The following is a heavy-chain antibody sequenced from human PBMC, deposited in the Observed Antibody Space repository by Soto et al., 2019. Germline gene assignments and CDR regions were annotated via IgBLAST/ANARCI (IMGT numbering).Heavy chain of an antibody. J-gene: IGHJ1*01. CDR2: IYYSGST. CDR3: ARGGTTVTMFSV. D-gene: IGHD4-17*01. CDR1: GGSISSSSYY. Sequence: PSETLSLTCTVSGGSISSSSYYWGWIRQPPGKGLEWIGSIYYSGSTYYNPSLKSRVTISVDTSKNQFSLKLRSVTAADTAVYYCARGGTTVTMFSVWAQGTLVTVSS. V-gene: IGHV4-39*07.